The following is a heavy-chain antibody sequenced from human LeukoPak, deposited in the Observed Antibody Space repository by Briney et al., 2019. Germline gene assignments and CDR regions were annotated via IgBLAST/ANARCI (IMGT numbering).Heavy chain of an antibody. Sequence: ASVKVSCKASGYIFTSYDINWVRHDTAQGLECMGWMNPNSGNTGYAQKFQGRVTITRNTSINTAYMELSSLRSEDPAVYYCAKVPSRGAYAPSWTAPWGQASSVTVSS. D-gene: IGHD2-2*01. V-gene: IGHV1-8*03. J-gene: IGHJ5*02. CDR3: AKVPSRGAYAPSWTAP. CDR2: MNPNSGNT. CDR1: GYIFTSYD.